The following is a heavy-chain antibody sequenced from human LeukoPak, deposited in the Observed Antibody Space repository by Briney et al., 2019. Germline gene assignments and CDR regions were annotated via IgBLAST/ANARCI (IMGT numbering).Heavy chain of an antibody. J-gene: IGHJ4*02. V-gene: IGHV4-39*01. CDR3: ARGLFDY. CDR1: GGSISSSSYY. Sequence: SETLSLTCTVSGGSISSSSYYWGWIRQPPGKGLEGIGCIYYCGSPYSHPSLNSRVTISVDTSKNQFSLTLSSVTAADTAVYYCARGLFDYWGQGTLVTVSS. CDR2: IYYCGSP.